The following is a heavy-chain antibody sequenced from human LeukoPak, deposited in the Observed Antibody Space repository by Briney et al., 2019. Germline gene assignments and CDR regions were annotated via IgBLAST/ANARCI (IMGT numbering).Heavy chain of an antibody. Sequence: GSSVKVSCKASGRTFSSYAISWVRQAPGQGLEWMGGIIPIFGTANYAQKFQGRVTITADESTSTAYMELSSLRSEDTAVYYCARERRSYYDFLSGYYTAQHYYYYYMDVWGKGTTVTVSS. CDR3: ARERRSYYDFLSGYYTAQHYYYYYMDV. J-gene: IGHJ6*03. CDR2: IIPIFGTA. D-gene: IGHD3-3*01. CDR1: GRTFSSYA. V-gene: IGHV1-69*01.